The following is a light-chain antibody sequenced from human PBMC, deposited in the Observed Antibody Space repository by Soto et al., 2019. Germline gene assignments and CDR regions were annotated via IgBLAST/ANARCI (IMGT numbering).Light chain of an antibody. V-gene: IGLV1-47*02. CDR1: SSNIGSNY. CDR3: AAWDDSLSGHVV. Sequence: QSVLTQPPSASGTPGQRVTISCSGSSSNIGSNYVYWYQQLPGTAPKLLIFSNNQRPSGVHDRFSGSKSGTSASLAISGLRSEDEADYYCAAWDDSLSGHVVFGGGTKLTVL. CDR2: SNN. J-gene: IGLJ2*01.